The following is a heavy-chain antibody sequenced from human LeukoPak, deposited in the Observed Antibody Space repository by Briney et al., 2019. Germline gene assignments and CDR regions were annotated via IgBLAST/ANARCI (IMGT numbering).Heavy chain of an antibody. D-gene: IGHD6-19*01. Sequence: PGGSLRLSCAASGSTFDDYTMHWVRQAPGKGLEWVSLISWDGGSTYYADSVKGRFTISRDNSKNSLYLQMNSLRTEDTALYYCAASVAGTSGAYYWGQGTLVTVSS. J-gene: IGHJ4*02. CDR2: ISWDGGST. CDR3: AASVAGTSGAYY. V-gene: IGHV3-43*01. CDR1: GSTFDDYT.